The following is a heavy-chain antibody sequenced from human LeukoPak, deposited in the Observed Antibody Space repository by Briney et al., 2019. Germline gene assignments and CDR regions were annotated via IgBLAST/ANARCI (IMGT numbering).Heavy chain of an antibody. CDR2: INSVGRNI. CDR3: ARAISWNGAQGHMDV. Sequence: GGSLRLSCAASGFSFSDYWMHWVRQAPGKGLVWVSRINSVGRNIAYADSVKGRFTISRDNAKNTLYLEMNSLTIEDTAVYYCARAISWNGAQGHMDVWGKGTTVTVS. D-gene: IGHD1-1*01. J-gene: IGHJ6*03. V-gene: IGHV3-74*03. CDR1: GFSFSDYW.